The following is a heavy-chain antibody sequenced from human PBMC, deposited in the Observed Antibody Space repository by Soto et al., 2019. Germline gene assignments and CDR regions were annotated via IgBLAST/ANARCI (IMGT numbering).Heavy chain of an antibody. CDR1: GYTLTTYG. Sequence: QVQLVQSGAEVKKPGASVKVSCKASGYTLTTYGLYWVRQAPGQGLEWMGWINTYNGDTNYAQKLQGRVTMTTDTSKTTANMELRSLRSDDTAVYYCARVTGSNFFYYTMDVWGQGTTVTVSS. D-gene: IGHD1-1*01. CDR2: INTYNGDT. J-gene: IGHJ6*02. V-gene: IGHV1-18*01. CDR3: ARVTGSNFFYYTMDV.